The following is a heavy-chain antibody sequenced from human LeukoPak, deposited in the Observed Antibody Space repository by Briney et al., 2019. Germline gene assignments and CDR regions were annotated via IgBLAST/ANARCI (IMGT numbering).Heavy chain of an antibody. V-gene: IGHV3-23*01. J-gene: IGHJ4*02. CDR2: ISGSGGST. Sequence: GGSLRLSCAASGYTFSSYAMSWVRQAPGKGLERVSAISGSGGSTYYADSVKGRFTISRDNSKNTLYLQMNSLRAEDTAVYYCAKWMRGFGELSKGAFDYWGQGTLVTVSS. CDR3: AKWMRGFGELSKGAFDY. D-gene: IGHD3-10*01. CDR1: GYTFSSYA.